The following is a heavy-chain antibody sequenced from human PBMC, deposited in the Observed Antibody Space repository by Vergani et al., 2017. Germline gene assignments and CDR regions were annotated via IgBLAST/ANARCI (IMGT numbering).Heavy chain of an antibody. CDR3: ARGNYGILTGYGY. Sequence: QVQLVQSGAEVKKSGASVKVSCKTSGYTFSNYYMHWVRQAPGQGLEWMGIINPSGGHTNYAQKFQGRVTMTRDTSTSTVYMELSSLRSEDTAIYYCARGNYGILTGYGYWGQGTLVNVSA. CDR1: GYTFSNYY. J-gene: IGHJ4*02. D-gene: IGHD3-9*01. V-gene: IGHV1-46*03. CDR2: INPSGGHT.